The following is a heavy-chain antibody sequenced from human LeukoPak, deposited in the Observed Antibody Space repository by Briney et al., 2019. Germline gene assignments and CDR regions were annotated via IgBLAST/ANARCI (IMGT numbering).Heavy chain of an antibody. J-gene: IGHJ5*02. V-gene: IGHV2-70*11. CDR2: IDWDDDK. CDR3: ARIPSRNNWFDP. Sequence: RESGPALVKPTQTLTLTCTFSGFSLNTTGMCMSWIRQPPGKALEWLARIDWDDDKYYTTSLKTRLTISKDTSKNQVVLTMTNMDPVDTATYYCARIPSRNNWFDPWGQGTLVTVSS. CDR1: GFSLNTTGMC.